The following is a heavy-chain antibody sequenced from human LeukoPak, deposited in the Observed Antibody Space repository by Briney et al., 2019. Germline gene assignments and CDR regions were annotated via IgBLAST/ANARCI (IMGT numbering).Heavy chain of an antibody. V-gene: IGHV4-30-2*01. CDR2: IYHSGST. CDR1: GGSISSGGYS. CDR3: ARGTHFDY. Sequence: SQTLSLTCAVSGGSISSGGYSWSWIRQPPGKGLEWIGSIYHSGSTDYSPSLKSRVTISVDRSMNQFSLKLTSVTAADTAVYYCARGTHFDYWGQGTLVTVPS. J-gene: IGHJ4*02. D-gene: IGHD2-2*01.